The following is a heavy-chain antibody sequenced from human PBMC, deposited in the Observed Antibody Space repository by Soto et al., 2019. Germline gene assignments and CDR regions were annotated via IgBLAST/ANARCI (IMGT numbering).Heavy chain of an antibody. CDR1: GYTFTSYA. CDR3: ARARDGYNLDYYYYGMAV. D-gene: IGHD5-12*01. CDR2: INAGNDNT. V-gene: IGHV1-3*01. Sequence: ASVKVSCKASGYTFTSYAMHWVRQAPGQRLEWMGWINAGNDNTKYSQKFQGRVTITRDTSASTAYMELSSLRSEDTAVYYCARARDGYNLDYYYYGMAVWGQGTTVTVSS. J-gene: IGHJ6*02.